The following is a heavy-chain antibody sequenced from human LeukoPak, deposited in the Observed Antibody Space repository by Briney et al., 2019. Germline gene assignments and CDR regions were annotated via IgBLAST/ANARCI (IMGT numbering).Heavy chain of an antibody. CDR2: ISSNGGST. Sequence: GGSLRLSCSASGFTLSSYAMHWVRQAPGKGLEYVSAISSNGGSTYYADSVKGRFTISRDNSKNTLYLQMSSLRAEDTAVYYCVKDHCSGGSCYPDWGQGTLVTVSS. CDR1: GFTLSSYA. J-gene: IGHJ4*02. V-gene: IGHV3-64D*06. CDR3: VKDHCSGGSCYPD. D-gene: IGHD2-15*01.